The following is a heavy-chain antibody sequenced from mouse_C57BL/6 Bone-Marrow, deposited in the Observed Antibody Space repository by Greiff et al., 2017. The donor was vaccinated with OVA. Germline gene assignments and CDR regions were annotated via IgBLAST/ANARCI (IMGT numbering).Heavy chain of an antibody. Sequence: EVMLVESGGGLVKPGGSLKLSCAASGFTFSSYAMSWVRQTPEKRLEWVATISDGGSYTYYPDNVQGRFPISRDTAKNNLYLQMSHLKSEDTAMYYCARDQAHYYASFAYWGQGTLVTVSA. J-gene: IGHJ3*01. D-gene: IGHD2-1*01. CDR2: ISDGGSYT. CDR3: ARDQAHYYASFAY. V-gene: IGHV5-4*01. CDR1: GFTFSSYA.